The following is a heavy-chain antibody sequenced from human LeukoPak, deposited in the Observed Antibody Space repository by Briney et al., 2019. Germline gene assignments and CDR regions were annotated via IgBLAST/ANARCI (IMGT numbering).Heavy chain of an antibody. D-gene: IGHD2-15*01. J-gene: IGHJ5*02. CDR3: AILGYCSGGSCYR. Sequence: GASVKVSCKASGYTFTGYYMHCVRQAPGQGLEWMGWINPNSGGANYAQKFQGRVTMTRDASISTAYMELSRLRSDDTAVYYCAILGYCSGGSCYRWGQGTLVTVSS. CDR2: INPNSGGA. CDR1: GYTFTGYY. V-gene: IGHV1-2*02.